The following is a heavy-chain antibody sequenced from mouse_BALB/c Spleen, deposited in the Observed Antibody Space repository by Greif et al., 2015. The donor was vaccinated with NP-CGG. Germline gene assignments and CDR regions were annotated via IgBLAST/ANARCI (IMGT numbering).Heavy chain of an antibody. V-gene: IGHV5-17*02. Sequence: EVHLVESGGGLVQPGGSRKLSCAASGFTFSSFGMHWVRQAPEKGLEWVAYISSGSSTIYYADTVKGRFTISRDDPKNTLFLQMTSLRSEDTAMYYCARSSNYVGYYAMDYWGQGTSVTVSS. CDR1: GFTFSSFG. CDR3: ARSSNYVGYYAMDY. D-gene: IGHD2-1*01. CDR2: ISSGSSTI. J-gene: IGHJ4*01.